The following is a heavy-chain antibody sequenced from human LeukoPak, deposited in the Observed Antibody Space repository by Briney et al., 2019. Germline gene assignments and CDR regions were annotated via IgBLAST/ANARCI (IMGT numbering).Heavy chain of an antibody. CDR3: ARHDYGATRDY. V-gene: IGHV4-59*01. CDR2: IHYSGST. Sequence: SETLSLTCTVSGGSISSYYWSWIRQPPGKGLEWIGYIHYSGSTNYNPSLKSRVTISVDTSKTQFSLKLSSVTAADTAVYYCARHDYGATRDYWGQGTLVTVSP. CDR1: GGSISSYY. J-gene: IGHJ4*02. D-gene: IGHD4-17*01.